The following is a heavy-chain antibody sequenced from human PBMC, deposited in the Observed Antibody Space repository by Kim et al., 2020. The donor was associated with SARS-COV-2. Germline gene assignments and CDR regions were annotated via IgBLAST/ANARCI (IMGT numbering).Heavy chain of an antibody. J-gene: IGHJ5*02. D-gene: IGHD2-2*03. V-gene: IGHV4-39*01. CDR3: ARWIFSGPGEWFDP. Sequence: PSLKSRVAISVDTSKNQFSLKLSSVTADDTAVYYCARWIFSGPGEWFDPWGQGTLVTVSS.